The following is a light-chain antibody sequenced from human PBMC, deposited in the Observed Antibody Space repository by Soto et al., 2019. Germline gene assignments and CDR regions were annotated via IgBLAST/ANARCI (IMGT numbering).Light chain of an antibody. CDR2: EVS. J-gene: IGLJ2*01. CDR3: SSYAASNNLGV. CDR1: SSDVGGYNY. V-gene: IGLV2-8*01. Sequence: QSALTQPPSASGSPGQSVTISCIGTSSDVGGYNYVSWYQQHPGKAPKLMIYEVSKWPSGVPDRFSGSKSGNTASLTVSGLQADDEADYYCSSYAASNNLGVFGGGTKLTVL.